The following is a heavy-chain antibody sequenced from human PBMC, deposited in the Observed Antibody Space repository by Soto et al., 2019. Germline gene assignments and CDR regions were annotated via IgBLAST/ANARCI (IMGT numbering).Heavy chain of an antibody. V-gene: IGHV4-39*02. Sequence: SETLSLTCTVSGGSISSSSYYWGWIRQPPGKGLEWIGSIYYSGSTYYNPSLKSRVTISVDTSKNQFSLKLSSVTAADTAVYYCAREFWSGQYYYGMDVWGQGTTVTVSS. CDR1: GGSISSSSYY. CDR3: AREFWSGQYYYGMDV. J-gene: IGHJ6*02. CDR2: IYYSGST. D-gene: IGHD3-3*01.